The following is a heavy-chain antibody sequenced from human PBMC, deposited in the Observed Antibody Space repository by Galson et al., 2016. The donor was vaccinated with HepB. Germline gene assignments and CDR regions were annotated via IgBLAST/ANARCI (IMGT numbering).Heavy chain of an antibody. Sequence: LRLSCAASGFTFSSYWMHWVRQAPGKGLVWVSRIKSDESWKNYADSVKGRFTISRDNAKNTLYLQMDSLRAEDTAVCYCARDGDAYNFDYWGQGTLVTVSA. V-gene: IGHV3-74*01. D-gene: IGHD5-24*01. J-gene: IGHJ4*02. CDR3: ARDGDAYNFDY. CDR2: IKSDESWK. CDR1: GFTFSSYW.